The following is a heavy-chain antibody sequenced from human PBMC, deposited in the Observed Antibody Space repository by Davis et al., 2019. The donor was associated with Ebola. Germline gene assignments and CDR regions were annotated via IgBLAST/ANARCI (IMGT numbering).Heavy chain of an antibody. Sequence: GESLKISCEASGYNFATHWIGWVRQMPGKGLEWMGIIYPGDSDTRYSPSFQDKVTISADKSINTAYLQWSSLRASDTAIYYCARRGYNSALWGMDVWGTGTTVTVSS. CDR1: GYNFATHW. CDR3: ARRGYNSALWGMDV. J-gene: IGHJ6*04. V-gene: IGHV5-51*01. D-gene: IGHD3-22*01. CDR2: IYPGDSDT.